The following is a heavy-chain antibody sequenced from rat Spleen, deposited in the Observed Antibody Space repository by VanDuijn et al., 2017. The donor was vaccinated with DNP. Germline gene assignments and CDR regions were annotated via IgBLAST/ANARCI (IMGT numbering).Heavy chain of an antibody. Sequence: EVQLVESGGGLVQPGRSLKLSCAASGFTFSNYYMTWIRQAPGKGLEWVASIITGGFNTYYRDSVKGRFTISRDNAQWTLSLQMNSLKSEDTATYYCARQTTVPTGWFAYWGQGTLVTVSS. CDR2: IITGGFNT. CDR3: ARQTTVPTGWFAY. J-gene: IGHJ3*01. D-gene: IGHD1-1*01. V-gene: IGHV5-25*01. CDR1: GFTFSNYY.